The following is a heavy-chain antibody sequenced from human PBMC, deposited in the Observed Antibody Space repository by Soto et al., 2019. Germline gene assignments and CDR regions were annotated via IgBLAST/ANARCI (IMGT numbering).Heavy chain of an antibody. V-gene: IGHV3-23*01. D-gene: IGHD1-7*01. CDR3: AKCLQVNWNYDAFHI. CDR1: GFTFSSYS. J-gene: IGHJ3*02. CDR2: ITAVGGTT. Sequence: GSLRLSCAASGFTFSSYSMSWVRQAPGEGLEWVSHITAVGGTTYYADSVKGRFTISRDSSRNTLYLQMNSLRAEDTALYYCAKCLQVNWNYDAFHIWGQGTMVTV.